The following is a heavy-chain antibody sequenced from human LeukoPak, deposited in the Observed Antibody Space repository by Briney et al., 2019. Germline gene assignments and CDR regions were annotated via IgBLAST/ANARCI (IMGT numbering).Heavy chain of an antibody. CDR2: IIPIFGTA. J-gene: IGHJ6*03. Sequence: ASVKVSCKASGGTFSSYAISWVRQAPGQGLEWMGGIIPIFGTANYAQKFQGRVTITADKSTSTAYMELSSLRSEDTAVYYCARAADYSGSYYYYYYMDVWGKGTTVTISS. CDR1: GGTFSSYA. D-gene: IGHD1-26*01. V-gene: IGHV1-69*06. CDR3: ARAADYSGSYYYYYYMDV.